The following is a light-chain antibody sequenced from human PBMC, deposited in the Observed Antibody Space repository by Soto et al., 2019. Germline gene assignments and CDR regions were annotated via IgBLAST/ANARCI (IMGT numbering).Light chain of an antibody. CDR2: DVS. Sequence: QSALTQPASVSGSPGQSITISCTGTSSDVGGYNYVSWYQQHPGKAPKFMIYDVSNRPSGVSNRFSGSKSGNTASLTISGLQAEDEADYYCSSYTSSSTLGYVFGTGTKVTVL. V-gene: IGLV2-14*01. CDR1: SSDVGGYNY. CDR3: SSYTSSSTLGYV. J-gene: IGLJ1*01.